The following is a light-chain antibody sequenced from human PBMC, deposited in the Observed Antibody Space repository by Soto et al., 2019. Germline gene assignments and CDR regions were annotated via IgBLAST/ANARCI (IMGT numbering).Light chain of an antibody. CDR1: NIGSKS. V-gene: IGLV3-21*04. CDR3: QVWDPSSEPPYV. Sequence: SYEPTQPPSVSVAPGKTAKISCGGSNIGSKSVHWYQQKPGQAPVLVIYDDSDRPSGIPERFSGSDSGNTATLTISRVEAGDEADYYCQVWDPSSEPPYVFGPGTKLTVL. J-gene: IGLJ1*01. CDR2: DDS.